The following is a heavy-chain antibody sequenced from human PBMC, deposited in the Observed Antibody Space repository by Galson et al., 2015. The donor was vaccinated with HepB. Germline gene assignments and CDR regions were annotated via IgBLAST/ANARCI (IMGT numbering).Heavy chain of an antibody. V-gene: IGHV3-21*01. CDR3: ARYRGYEMATTY. J-gene: IGHJ4*02. Sequence: SLRLSCAASGFTFTSYSITWVRQAPGKGLEWVSSISSRSTFIFYADSVKGRFTLSRDNAKNLVYLQMNSLRAEDTAIYYCARYRGYEMATTYWGQGTLVTISS. D-gene: IGHD5-24*01. CDR2: ISSRSTFI. CDR1: GFTFTSYS.